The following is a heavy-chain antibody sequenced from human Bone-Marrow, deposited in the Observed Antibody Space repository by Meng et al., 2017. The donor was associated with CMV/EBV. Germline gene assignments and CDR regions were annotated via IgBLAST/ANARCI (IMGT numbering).Heavy chain of an antibody. Sequence: GSLRLSCTVSGDSISGYYWSWIRQPPGKGLEWIGYIYYSGSTNYNPSLKSRVTISIDTSKNQFSLKLSSVTAADTAVYYCASSVGSTSWSYYYYGLDVWGQGTTVTVSS. V-gene: IGHV4-59*01. CDR3: ASSVGSTSWSYYYYGLDV. CDR1: GDSISGYY. CDR2: IYYSGST. D-gene: IGHD2-2*01. J-gene: IGHJ6*02.